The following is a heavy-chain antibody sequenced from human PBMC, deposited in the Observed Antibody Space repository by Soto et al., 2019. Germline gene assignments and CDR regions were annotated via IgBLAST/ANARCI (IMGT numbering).Heavy chain of an antibody. J-gene: IGHJ3*02. Sequence: GGSLRLSCAASGFTFSSYGMHWVRQAPGKGLEWVAVISYDGSNKYYADSVRGRFTISRDNSKNTLYLQMNSLRAEDTAVYYCAKERRLLFAFDIWGQGTMVTVS. V-gene: IGHV3-30*18. D-gene: IGHD2-15*01. CDR3: AKERRLLFAFDI. CDR2: ISYDGSNK. CDR1: GFTFSSYG.